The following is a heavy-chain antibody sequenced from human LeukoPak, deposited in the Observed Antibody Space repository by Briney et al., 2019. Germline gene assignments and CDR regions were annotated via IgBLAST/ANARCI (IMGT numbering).Heavy chain of an antibody. V-gene: IGHV4-34*01. D-gene: IGHD1-20*01. CDR3: ARASNNWNYFDY. CDR1: GGSLSGYY. Sequence: SETLSLTCAVYGGSLSGYYWSWIRQPPGKGLDWIGEINHSGSTSYKPSLKSRIITSVDTSKNQFSLKLNSVTAADTAVYYCARASNNWNYFDYWGQGTLVTVSS. CDR2: INHSGST. J-gene: IGHJ4*02.